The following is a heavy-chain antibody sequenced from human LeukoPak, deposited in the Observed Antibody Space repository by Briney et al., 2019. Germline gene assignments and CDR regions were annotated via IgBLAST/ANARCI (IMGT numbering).Heavy chain of an antibody. Sequence: GGSLGLSCAASGFTFSSYWMNWVRQAPGKGLEWVANIKQDGSEKYYVDSVKGRFTISRDNAKNSLYLQMNSLRAEDTAVYYCARRGSSSRRNAFDIWGQGTMVTVSS. D-gene: IGHD6-13*01. CDR1: GFTFSSYW. CDR3: ARRGSSSRRNAFDI. J-gene: IGHJ3*02. V-gene: IGHV3-7*01. CDR2: IKQDGSEK.